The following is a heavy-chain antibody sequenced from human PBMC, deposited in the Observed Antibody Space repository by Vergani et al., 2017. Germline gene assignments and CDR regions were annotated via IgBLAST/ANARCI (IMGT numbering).Heavy chain of an antibody. Sequence: EVQLLESGGGLVQPGGSLRLSCAASGFTFSSYAMSWVRQAPGKGLEWVSAISGSGGSTYYPDSVKGRFTISRDNSKNTLYLQMNSLRAEDTAVYYCAKESTGLGDILTSPFDYWGQGTLVTVSS. CDR2: ISGSGGST. CDR3: AKESTGLGDILTSPFDY. CDR1: GFTFSSYA. D-gene: IGHD3-9*01. J-gene: IGHJ4*02. V-gene: IGHV3-23*01.